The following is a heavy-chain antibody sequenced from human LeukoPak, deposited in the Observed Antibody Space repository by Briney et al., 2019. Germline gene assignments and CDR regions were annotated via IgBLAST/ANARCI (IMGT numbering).Heavy chain of an antibody. CDR3: ARSIAAAGSYFDY. CDR2: TYYRSKWYN. D-gene: IGHD6-13*01. J-gene: IGHJ4*02. Sequence: SQTLSLTCAISGDSVSSNSATWHWIRQSPSRGLEWLGRTYYRSKWYNDYGTSVKSRLTINPETSKNQFSLQLKSVTPEDTAVYYCARSIAAAGSYFDYWGQGTLVTVSS. CDR1: GDSVSSNSAT. V-gene: IGHV6-1*01.